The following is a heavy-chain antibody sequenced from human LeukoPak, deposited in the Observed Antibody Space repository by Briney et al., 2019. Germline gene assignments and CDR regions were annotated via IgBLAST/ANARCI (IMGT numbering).Heavy chain of an antibody. CDR2: ISAYNGNT. D-gene: IGHD4-17*01. CDR1: GYTFTSYG. J-gene: IGHJ4*02. Sequence: ASVSVSRKASGYTFTSYGISWVRQAPGQGLEWMGWISAYNGNTNYAQKLQGRVTMTTDTSTSTVYMDLRSLRSDDTAVYYCARDWPSPTAGDYDYWGKGTIVTASS. CDR3: ARDWPSPTAGDYDY. V-gene: IGHV1-18*01.